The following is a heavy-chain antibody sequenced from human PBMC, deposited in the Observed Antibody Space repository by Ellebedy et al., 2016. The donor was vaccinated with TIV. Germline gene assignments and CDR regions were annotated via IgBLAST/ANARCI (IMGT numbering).Heavy chain of an antibody. CDR3: ARITSNVGSSSWGMDV. J-gene: IGHJ6*02. CDR2: IDWDDDK. D-gene: IGHD6-13*01. CDR1: GFSLSTTGMC. Sequence: SGPTLVKPTQTLTLTCTFSGFSLSTTGMCVSWIRRPPGKALEWLARIDWDDDKKYNISLRTRLTLSKDTSKNQVVLTMTNIDPLDTGTYYCARITSNVGSSSWGMDVWGQGTTVTVSS. V-gene: IGHV2-70*11.